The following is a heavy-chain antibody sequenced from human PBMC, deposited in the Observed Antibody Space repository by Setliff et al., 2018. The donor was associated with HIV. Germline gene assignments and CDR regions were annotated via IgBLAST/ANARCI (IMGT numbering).Heavy chain of an antibody. J-gene: IGHJ4*02. Sequence: GGSLRLSCAASGFTFSSYWMQWVRQAPGKGLVWVSRIKSDGSITNYADSVKGRFTISRDDAKNTVYLQMNSLRADDTAVYYCARDLRDYDSVYRPVDYWGRGTLVTVSS. CDR1: GFTFSSYW. CDR2: IKSDGSIT. CDR3: ARDLRDYDSVYRPVDY. V-gene: IGHV3-74*01. D-gene: IGHD3-22*01.